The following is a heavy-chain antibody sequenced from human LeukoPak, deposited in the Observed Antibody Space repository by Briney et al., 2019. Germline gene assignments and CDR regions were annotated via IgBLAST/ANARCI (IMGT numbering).Heavy chain of an antibody. V-gene: IGHV4-4*07. Sequence: SETLSLTCTVSGGSISSYYWSWIRQPAGKGLEWIGRIYTSGSTNYNPSLKSRVTMSVDTSKNQFSLKLSSVTAADTAVYYCARGKKWLRLNNWFDPWGQGTLVTVSS. D-gene: IGHD5-12*01. CDR3: ARGKKWLRLNNWFDP. J-gene: IGHJ5*02. CDR1: GGSISSYY. CDR2: IYTSGST.